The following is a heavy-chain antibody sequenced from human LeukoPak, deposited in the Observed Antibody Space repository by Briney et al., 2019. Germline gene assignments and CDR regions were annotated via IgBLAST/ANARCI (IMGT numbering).Heavy chain of an antibody. V-gene: IGHV3-33*07. CDR3: ARDQGTVTDDSDFGHFDY. Sequence: GGSLRVSRAASGFAFCSYGIYWVRQAPGKGLEWVAIIWYDGSNQYYTESVKGRFTISRDNSKNTVYLQMNTLRAEDTAVYYCARDQGTVTDDSDFGHFDYWAERPLVTVSS. D-gene: IGHD3-3*01. CDR1: GFAFCSYG. CDR2: IWYDGSNQ. J-gene: IGHJ4*02.